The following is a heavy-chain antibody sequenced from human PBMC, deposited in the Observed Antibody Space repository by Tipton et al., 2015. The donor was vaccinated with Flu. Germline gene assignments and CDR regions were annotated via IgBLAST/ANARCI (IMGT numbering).Heavy chain of an antibody. J-gene: IGHJ4*02. CDR2: IYYTGTT. CDR3: ARDDAVFPGALYY. Sequence: TLSLTCGVYNESLSGVYWTWIRQPPGKGLEWIGYIYYTGTTHYSPSLKSRVTISRDASMNQFSLTLRSVTAADTAVYFCARDDAVFPGALYYWGLGTLVTVSS. CDR1: NESLSGVY. D-gene: IGHD4/OR15-4a*01. V-gene: IGHV4-34*09.